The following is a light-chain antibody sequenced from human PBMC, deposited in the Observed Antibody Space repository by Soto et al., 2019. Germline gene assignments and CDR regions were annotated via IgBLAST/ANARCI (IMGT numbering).Light chain of an antibody. Sequence: QSVLTQPASVSGSPGQSITISCTGTSSDVGAYIYVSWYQQHPGNAPQLMIYDVSNRPSGVSTRFSGSKSGNTASLTISGLQAEDEADYYCNSYTTSNTRQIVFGTGTKVTVL. V-gene: IGLV2-14*01. CDR2: DVS. J-gene: IGLJ1*01. CDR3: NSYTTSNTRQIV. CDR1: SSDVGAYIY.